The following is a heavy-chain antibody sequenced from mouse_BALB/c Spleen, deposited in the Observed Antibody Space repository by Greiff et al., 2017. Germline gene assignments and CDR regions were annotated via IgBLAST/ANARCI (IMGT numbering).Heavy chain of an antibody. J-gene: IGHJ3*01. CDR2: IYPGDGST. CDR3: ARRQLGLPWFAY. V-gene: IGHV1S56*01. D-gene: IGHD3-2*01. Sequence: QVQLKESGPELVKPGASVKMSCKASGYTFTSYYIHWVKQRPGQGLEWIGWIYPGDGSTKYNEKFKGKTTLTADKSSSTAYMLLSSLTSEDSAIYFCARRQLGLPWFAYWGQGTLVTVSA. CDR1: GYTFTSYY.